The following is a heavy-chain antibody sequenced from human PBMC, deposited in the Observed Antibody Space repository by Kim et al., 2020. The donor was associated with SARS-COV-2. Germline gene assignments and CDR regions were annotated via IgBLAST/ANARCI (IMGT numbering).Heavy chain of an antibody. CDR1: GYTFTSYA. D-gene: IGHD6-6*01. J-gene: IGHJ6*02. V-gene: IGHV7-4-1*02. CDR2: INTNTGNP. CDR3: ARDSSSWGGSHYYYYYGMDV. Sequence: ASVKVSCKASGYTFTSYAMNWVRQAPGQGLEWMGWINTNTGNPTYAQGFTGRFVFSLDTSVSTAYLQISSLKAEDTAVYYCARDSSSWGGSHYYYYYGMDVWGQGTTVTVSS.